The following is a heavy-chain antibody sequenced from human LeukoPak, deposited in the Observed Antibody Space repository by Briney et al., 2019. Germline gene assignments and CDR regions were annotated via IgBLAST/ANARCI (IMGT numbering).Heavy chain of an antibody. CDR1: GYSFTTYW. V-gene: IGHV5-51*01. Sequence: GESLKISCRVSGYSFTTYWIGWVRQMPGKGLEWMGIIYPGDSDTRYSPSFQGQVTISADKSISTAYLQWSSLKASDTAIYYCARPHDTGVGASGSGWSYFDFWGQGALITVSS. D-gene: IGHD6-19*01. CDR2: IYPGDSDT. J-gene: IGHJ4*02. CDR3: ARPHDTGVGASGSGWSYFDF.